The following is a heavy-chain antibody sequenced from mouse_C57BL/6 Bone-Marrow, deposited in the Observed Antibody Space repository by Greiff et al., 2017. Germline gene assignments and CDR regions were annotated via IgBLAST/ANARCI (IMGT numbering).Heavy chain of an antibody. V-gene: IGHV1-52*01. CDR1: GYTFTSYW. CDR3: ARGLGRGRFAY. J-gene: IGHJ3*01. D-gene: IGHD4-1*01. Sequence: QVQLKQPGAELVRPGSSVKLSCKASGYTFTSYWMHWVKQRPIQGLEWIGNIDPSDSDTHYNQKFKDKATLTVDKSSSTAYMQLSSLTSEDSAVYYCARGLGRGRFAYWGQGTLVTVSA. CDR2: IDPSDSDT.